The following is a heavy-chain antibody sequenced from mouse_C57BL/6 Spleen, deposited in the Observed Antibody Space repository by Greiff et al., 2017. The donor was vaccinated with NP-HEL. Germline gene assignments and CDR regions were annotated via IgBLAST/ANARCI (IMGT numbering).Heavy chain of an antibody. V-gene: IGHV5-6*01. CDR1: GFTFSSYG. D-gene: IGHD2-5*01. CDR3: AIYSNYFDY. CDR2: ISSGGGYT. J-gene: IGHJ2*01. Sequence: EVRLVESGGDLVKPGGSLKLSCAASGFTFSSYGMSWVRQTPDKRLEWVATISSGGGYTYYPDSVKGRFTFSRDNAKNTLYLQMSSLKAEDTAMYYCAIYSNYFDYWGQGTTLTVSS.